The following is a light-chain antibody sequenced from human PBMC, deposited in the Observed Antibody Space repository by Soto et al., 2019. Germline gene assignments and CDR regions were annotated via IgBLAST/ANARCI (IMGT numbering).Light chain of an antibody. CDR1: QSISSW. V-gene: IGKV1-39*01. J-gene: IGKJ4*01. Sequence: DIQMTQSPSTLSASVGDRVTITCRASQSISSWLAWYQHKPGKAPKLLIYATSTLQSGVPARFSGSGSGTEFTLTISSLQAEDFATYFCQESYSTPAVSFGGGTKVDI. CDR2: ATS. CDR3: QESYSTPAVS.